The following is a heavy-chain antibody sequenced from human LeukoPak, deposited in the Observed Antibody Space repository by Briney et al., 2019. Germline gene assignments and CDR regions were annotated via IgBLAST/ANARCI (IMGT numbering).Heavy chain of an antibody. CDR3: AKDLWWFGELSSFDS. Sequence: GRSLRLSCAASGFTFSSYAMHWVRQAPGKGLEWVAVISYDGSNKYYADSVKGRFTISRDNSKNTLYLQMNSLGAEDTAVYYCAKDLWWFGELSSFDSWGQGTLVTVSS. J-gene: IGHJ4*02. CDR1: GFTFSSYA. CDR2: ISYDGSNK. D-gene: IGHD3-10*01. V-gene: IGHV3-30*04.